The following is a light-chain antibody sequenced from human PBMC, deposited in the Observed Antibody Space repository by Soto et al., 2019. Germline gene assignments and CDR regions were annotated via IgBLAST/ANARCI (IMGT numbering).Light chain of an antibody. CDR1: QSISSW. J-gene: IGKJ1*01. Sequence: DIQMTQSPSTLSASVGDRVTITCRASQSISSWLAWYQQKPGKAPNLLIYKASTLESGVPSRFSGSGSGTDFTLTISSLQAEDVAVYYCQQYYSTRTFGQGTKVDIK. V-gene: IGKV1-5*03. CDR3: QQYYSTRT. CDR2: KAS.